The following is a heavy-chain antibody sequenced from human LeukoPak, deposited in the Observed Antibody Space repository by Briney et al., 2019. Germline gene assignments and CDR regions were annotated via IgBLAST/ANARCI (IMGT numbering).Heavy chain of an antibody. V-gene: IGHV4-30-2*01. CDR1: GGSISSGGYY. Sequence: SGTLSLTCAVSGGSISSGGYYWSWIRQPPGKGLEWIGYIYHSGSTYYNPSLKSRVTISVDRSKNQFSLKLSSVTAADTAVYYCVRDCSTTTCYLPMHWGQGTLVTVSS. D-gene: IGHD2-2*01. CDR2: IYHSGST. CDR3: VRDCSTTTCYLPMH. J-gene: IGHJ4*02.